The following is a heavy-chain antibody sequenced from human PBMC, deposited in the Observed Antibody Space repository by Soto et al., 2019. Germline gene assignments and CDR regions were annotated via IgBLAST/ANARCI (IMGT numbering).Heavy chain of an antibody. CDR3: ARGGGSSPFDY. D-gene: IGHD6-6*01. CDR1: VFTFSDHY. CDR2: ISHGSLTI. J-gene: IGHJ4*02. V-gene: IGHV3-11*01. Sequence: GSLRLSCAASVFTFSDHYMAWFRQTPERGLEWLAYISHGSLTIYHARSVKDRFTISRDDATDSLYLQMNSLRVEDTAVYFCARGGGSSPFDYWGQGTVVTVSS.